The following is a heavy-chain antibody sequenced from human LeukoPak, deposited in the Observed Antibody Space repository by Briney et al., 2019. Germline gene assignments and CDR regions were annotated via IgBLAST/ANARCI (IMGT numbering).Heavy chain of an antibody. Sequence: QSGGSLRLSCAAPGFTFSSYWMHWVRQAPGKGLVWVSRINSDGSSTSYADSVKGRFTISRDNAKNTLYLQMNSLRAEDTAVYYCAGAYYDILTGYYTPYWGQGTLVTVSS. CDR3: AGAYYDILTGYYTPY. CDR2: INSDGSST. CDR1: GFTFSSYW. J-gene: IGHJ4*02. D-gene: IGHD3-9*01. V-gene: IGHV3-74*01.